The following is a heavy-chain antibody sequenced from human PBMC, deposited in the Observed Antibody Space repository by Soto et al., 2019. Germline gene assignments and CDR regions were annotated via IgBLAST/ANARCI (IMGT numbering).Heavy chain of an antibody. CDR2: ISYDGSNK. D-gene: IGHD4-17*01. V-gene: IGHV3-30*04. J-gene: IGHJ6*02. Sequence: GSLRLSCAASGFTFSSYAMHWVRQAPGKGLEWVAVISYDGSNKYYADSVKGRFTISRDNSKNTLYLQMNSLRAEDTAVYYCAKDKLFRGDDYYYYGMDVWGQGTTVTVS. CDR3: AKDKLFRGDDYYYYGMDV. CDR1: GFTFSSYA.